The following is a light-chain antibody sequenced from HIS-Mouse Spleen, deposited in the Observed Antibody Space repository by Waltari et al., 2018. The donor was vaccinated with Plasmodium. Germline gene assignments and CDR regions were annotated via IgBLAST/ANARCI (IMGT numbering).Light chain of an antibody. CDR3: QQYNNWSFT. CDR2: GAS. CDR1: PSVSSN. Sequence: EIVMTQSPATLSVSPGERATLSCRASPSVSSNLAWYQQKPGQAPRLLIYGASTRATGIPARFSDSGSGTEFTLTISSLQSEDFAVYYCQQYNNWSFTFGPGTKVDIK. J-gene: IGKJ3*01. V-gene: IGKV3-15*01.